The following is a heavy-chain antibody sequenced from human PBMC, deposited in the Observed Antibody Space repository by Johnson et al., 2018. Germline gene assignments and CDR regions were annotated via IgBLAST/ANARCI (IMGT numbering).Heavy chain of an antibody. D-gene: IGHD6-13*01. CDR3: AIKWYSNYMDV. CDR2: IYPGDSET. J-gene: IGHJ6*03. V-gene: IGHV5-51*03. CDR1: GYSFTSHW. Sequence: VQLVQSGAEVKKPGESLKISCKGSGYSFTSHWVAWVRQMPGKGLEWMGIIYPGDSETRYSPSFQGQVIISADKSISTANLQWSSLKASDTAMYYCAIKWYSNYMDVWGKGTTVTVFS.